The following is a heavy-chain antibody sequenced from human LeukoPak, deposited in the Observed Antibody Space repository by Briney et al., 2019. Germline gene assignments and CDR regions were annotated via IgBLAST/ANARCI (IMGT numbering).Heavy chain of an antibody. CDR2: IYYSGST. D-gene: IGHD4-23*01. Sequence: SETLSLTCTVSGGSISSSSYYWGWIRQPPGKGLEWIGSIYYSGSTYYNPSLKSRVIISVDTSKNQSSLKLSSVTAADTAVYYCARREYGGPFDYWGQGTLVTVSS. J-gene: IGHJ4*02. CDR3: ARREYGGPFDY. V-gene: IGHV4-39*01. CDR1: GGSISSSSYY.